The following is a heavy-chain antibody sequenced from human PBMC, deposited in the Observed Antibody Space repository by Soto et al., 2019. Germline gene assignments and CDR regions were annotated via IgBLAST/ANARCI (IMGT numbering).Heavy chain of an antibody. J-gene: IGHJ3*02. V-gene: IGHV3-66*01. CDR1: GFTVSSNY. D-gene: IGHD2-15*01. CDR3: ARETLGYCSGGSCYRLAFDAFDI. CDR2: IYSGGST. Sequence: GGSLRLSCAASGFTVSSNYMSWVRQAPGKGLEWVSVIYSGGSTYYADSVKGRFTISRDNSKNTLYLQMNSLRAEDTAVYYCARETLGYCSGGSCYRLAFDAFDIWGQGTMVTVSS.